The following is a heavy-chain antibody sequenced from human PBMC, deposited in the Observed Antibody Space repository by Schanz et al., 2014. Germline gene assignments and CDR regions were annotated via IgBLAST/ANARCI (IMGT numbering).Heavy chain of an antibody. V-gene: IGHV3-66*01. J-gene: IGHJ4*02. Sequence: EVQLVESGGGLVQPGGPLRLSCAASGFSVGNKHMNWVRQAPGKGLEWVSFIYIGGNTYYADSVKGRFTISRDNSKNTVYIQMNSLGAEDTAVYCCARGGPAYYFDDWGQGTLVTVSS. CDR2: IYIGGNT. CDR3: ARGGPAYYFDD. CDR1: GFSVGNKH.